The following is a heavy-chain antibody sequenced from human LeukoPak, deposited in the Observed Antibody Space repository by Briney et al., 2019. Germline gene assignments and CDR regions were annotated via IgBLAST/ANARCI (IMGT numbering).Heavy chain of an antibody. J-gene: IGHJ4*02. Sequence: GGSLRLSCEVSGFRFSTYWMTWVRQAPGKGLEWVANIKEDGSDKYYVDSVKGRFTISRDNAKNSVYLQMNSLRAEDTAVYYCKEVDYWGQGTLVTVSS. CDR1: GFRFSTYW. CDR3: KEVDY. V-gene: IGHV3-7*01. CDR2: IKEDGSDK.